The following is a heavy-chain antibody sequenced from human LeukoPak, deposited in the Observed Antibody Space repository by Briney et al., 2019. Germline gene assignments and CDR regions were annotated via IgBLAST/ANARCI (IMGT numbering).Heavy chain of an antibody. V-gene: IGHV4-61*02. D-gene: IGHD1-26*01. CDR1: GGSISSGSYY. CDR3: ARRGGSYGYDY. Sequence: PSQTLSLTCTVSGGSISSGSYYWSWIRQPAGKGLEWIGRIYTSGSTNYNPSLKSRVTISVDTSKNQFSLKLSSVTAADTAVYYCARRGGSYGYDYWGQGTLVTVSS. CDR2: IYTSGST. J-gene: IGHJ4*02.